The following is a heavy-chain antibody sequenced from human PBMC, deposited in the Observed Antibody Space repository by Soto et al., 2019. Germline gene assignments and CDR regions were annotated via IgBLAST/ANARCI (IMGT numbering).Heavy chain of an antibody. D-gene: IGHD2-21*02. CDR2: IFSSGST. V-gene: IGHV4-4*07. CDR3: ARDQGVVVTADNWFDP. Sequence: SETLSLTCTVSGGSITDYSWVWIRQPAGKGLEWIGRIFSSGSTNYNPSLKGRITMSLDTSKNQFSLKLDSATATDTAVYFCARDQGVVVTADNWFDPWGQGILVTVS. J-gene: IGHJ5*02. CDR1: GGSITDYS.